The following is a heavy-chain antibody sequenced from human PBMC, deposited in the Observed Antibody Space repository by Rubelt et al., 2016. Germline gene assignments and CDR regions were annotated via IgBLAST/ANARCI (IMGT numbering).Heavy chain of an antibody. Sequence: QVQLVQSGAEVKKPGSSVKVSCKASGGTFRSYAISWVRQAPGQGLEWMGGIIPIFGTANYAQKFKGRVTITADESTSTAYMGLRSLRSEDTAVYYCARDVGRWTGTTYYYYGMDVWGQGTTVTVSS. J-gene: IGHJ6*02. D-gene: IGHD1-7*01. CDR3: ARDVGRWTGTTYYYYGMDV. CDR1: GGTFRSYA. CDR2: IIPIFGTA. V-gene: IGHV1-69*01.